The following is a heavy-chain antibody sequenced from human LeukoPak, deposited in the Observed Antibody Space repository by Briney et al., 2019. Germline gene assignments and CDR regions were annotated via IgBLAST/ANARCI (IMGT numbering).Heavy chain of an antibody. CDR2: INHSGST. J-gene: IGHJ4*02. CDR1: GGSFSGYY. D-gene: IGHD3-10*01. CDR3: ARGQTSGITMVRGAFGY. Sequence: SETLSLTCAAYGGSFSGYYWSWIRQPPGKGLEWIGEINHSGSTNYNPSLKSRVTISVDTSKNQFSLKLSSVTAADTAVYYCARGQTSGITMVRGAFGYWGQGTLVTVSS. V-gene: IGHV4-34*01.